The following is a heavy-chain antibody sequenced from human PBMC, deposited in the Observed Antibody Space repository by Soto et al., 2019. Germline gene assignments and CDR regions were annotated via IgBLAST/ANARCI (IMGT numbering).Heavy chain of an antibody. Sequence: LSLTCTVSGGSISSYYWSWIRQPPGKGLEWIGYIYYSGSTNYNPSLKSRVTISVDTSKNQFSLKLSSVTAADTAVYYCARHRIFGVVRGMDVWGQGTTVTVSS. D-gene: IGHD3-3*02. J-gene: IGHJ6*02. CDR3: ARHRIFGVVRGMDV. CDR1: GGSISSYY. V-gene: IGHV4-59*01. CDR2: IYYSGST.